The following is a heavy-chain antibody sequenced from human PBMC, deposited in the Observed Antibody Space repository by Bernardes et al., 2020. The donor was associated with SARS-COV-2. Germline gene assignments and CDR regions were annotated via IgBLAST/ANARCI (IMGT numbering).Heavy chain of an antibody. D-gene: IGHD2-21*02. CDR3: AGSSCGIDCYIGGLRSWDYGMDV. CDR1: GVSISTSNYY. V-gene: IGHV4-39*01. J-gene: IGHJ6*02. CDR2: IYSSGSS. Sequence: SETLSLTCTVSGVSISTSNYYWGWIRQAPGKGLEWIGSIYSSGSSYYNPSLQSRVSNSVDTSKNQFSLRLSFVTATDTAVYYCAGSSCGIDCYIGGLRSWDYGMDVWGQGTTVIVSS.